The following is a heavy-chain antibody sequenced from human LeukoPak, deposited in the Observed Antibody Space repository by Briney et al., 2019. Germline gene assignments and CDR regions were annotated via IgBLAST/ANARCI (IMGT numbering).Heavy chain of an antibody. J-gene: IGHJ5*02. CDR1: GGSLSGYY. CDR2: ISDRGST. Sequence: SETLSLTRTVSGGSLSGYYWSWIRQPPGKGLEWIGLISDRGSTNYNPSLKSRVTIPLHATQSQFSLKLNSVTAPATAVYYCARHSIPGPNLNWFDPWARGTLVTVSS. D-gene: IGHD1-1*01. V-gene: IGHV4-59*08. CDR3: ARHSIPGPNLNWFDP.